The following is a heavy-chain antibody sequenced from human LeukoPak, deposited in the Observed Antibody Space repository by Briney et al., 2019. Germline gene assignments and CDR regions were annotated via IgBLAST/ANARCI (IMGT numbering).Heavy chain of an antibody. V-gene: IGHV3-49*04. CDR2: IRSKAYGGTT. J-gene: IGHJ4*02. CDR3: TRGAVVDPGYFDY. CDR1: GFTFGDYA. D-gene: IGHD2-15*01. Sequence: PGGSLRLSCTASGFTFGDYAMSWVRQAPGKGPEWVGFIRSKAYGGTTEYAASVKGRFTISRDDSKSIAYLQMNSLKTEDTAVYYCTRGAVVDPGYFDYWGQGTLVTASS.